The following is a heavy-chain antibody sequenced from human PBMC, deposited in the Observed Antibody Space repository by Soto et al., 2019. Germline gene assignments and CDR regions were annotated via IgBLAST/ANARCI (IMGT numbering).Heavy chain of an antibody. D-gene: IGHD3-3*01. CDR2: ISAYNGNT. CDR1: GYTFTSYG. CDR3: ARRARDFWSGYSVNWFDP. Sequence: ASVKVSCKASGYTFTSYGISWVRQAPGQGLEWMGWISAYNGNTNYAQKLQGRVTMTTDTSTSTAYMELRSLRSDDTAVYYCARRARDFWSGYSVNWFDPWGQGTLVTVSS. J-gene: IGHJ5*02. V-gene: IGHV1-18*01.